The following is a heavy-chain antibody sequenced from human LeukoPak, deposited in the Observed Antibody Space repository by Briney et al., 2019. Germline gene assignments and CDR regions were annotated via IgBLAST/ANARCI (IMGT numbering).Heavy chain of an antibody. V-gene: IGHV5-51*01. J-gene: IGHJ4*02. CDR2: IYPGDSDT. D-gene: IGHD6-13*01. CDR1: GYSFTNYW. Sequence: GESLKISCKGSGYSFTNYWIGWVRQMPGKGLEWIGIIYPGDSDTRYTPSFQGQVTISADRSISSAYLQWSSLKPSDTAIYYCARPKSSSWSGFDYWGQGTLVTVSS. CDR3: ARPKSSSWSGFDY.